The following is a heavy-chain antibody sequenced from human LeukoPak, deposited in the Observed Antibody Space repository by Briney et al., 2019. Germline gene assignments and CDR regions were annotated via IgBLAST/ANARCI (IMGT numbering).Heavy chain of an antibody. V-gene: IGHV3-21*01. CDR2: IISSSSYI. CDR1: GFTFSSYS. J-gene: IGHJ6*03. D-gene: IGHD6-19*01. CDR3: ARVRSSGLVQFDYYYMDV. Sequence: GGSLRLSCAASGFTFSSYSMNWVRQAPGKGLEWVSSIISSSSYIYYADSVKGRFTISRDNAKNSLYLQMNSLRAEDTAVYYCARVRSSGLVQFDYYYMDVWGKGTTVTVSS.